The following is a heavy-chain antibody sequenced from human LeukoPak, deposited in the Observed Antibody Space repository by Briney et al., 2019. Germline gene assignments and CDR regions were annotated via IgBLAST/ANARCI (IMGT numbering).Heavy chain of an antibody. D-gene: IGHD3-16*01. CDR3: AKRKAGDDY. CDR1: GFTFSSYS. Sequence: GGSLRLSCAASGFTFSSYSMNWVRQAPGKGLEWVSYISSSSSTIYYADSVKGRFTISRDNAKNSLYLQMNSLRAEDTAVYYCAKRKAGDDYWGQGTLVTVSS. V-gene: IGHV3-48*01. J-gene: IGHJ4*02. CDR2: ISSSSSTI.